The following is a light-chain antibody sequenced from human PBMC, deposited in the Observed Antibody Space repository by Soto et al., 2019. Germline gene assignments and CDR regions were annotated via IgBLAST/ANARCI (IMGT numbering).Light chain of an antibody. Sequence: QSALTQPPSASGSPGQSVTISCTGTSSDVGAYNYVSWYQQHPGKAPKPMIYEVSKRPSGVPDRFSGSKSGNTASLTVSGLQAEDEADYYCSSYAGSNNYVFGTGTKLIVL. CDR3: SSYAGSNNYV. V-gene: IGLV2-8*01. J-gene: IGLJ1*01. CDR2: EVS. CDR1: SSDVGAYNY.